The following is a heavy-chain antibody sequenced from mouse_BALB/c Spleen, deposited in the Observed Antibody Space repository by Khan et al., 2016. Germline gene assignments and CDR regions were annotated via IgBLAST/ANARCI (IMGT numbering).Heavy chain of an antibody. Sequence: EVQLQESGAELVKPGASVKLSCTASGFNIKDTYMHWVKQRPEQGLEWIGRIDPANGNTKYDPKFQGKATIPADTSSNTAYLQLSRLTSEDTAVYYCARSPYDYDVGFAYWGQGTLVTVSA. CDR3: ARSPYDYDVGFAY. CDR1: GFNIKDTY. CDR2: IDPANGNT. D-gene: IGHD2-4*01. V-gene: IGHV14-3*02. J-gene: IGHJ3*01.